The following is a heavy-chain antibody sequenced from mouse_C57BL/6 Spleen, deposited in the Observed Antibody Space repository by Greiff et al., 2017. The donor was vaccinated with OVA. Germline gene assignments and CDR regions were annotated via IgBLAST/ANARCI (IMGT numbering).Heavy chain of an antibody. CDR2: IDPSDSYT. J-gene: IGHJ4*01. CDR3: ARRRYYVHYYATDY. V-gene: IGHV1-50*01. D-gene: IGHD1-1*01. Sequence: QVQLQQPGAELVQPGASVRLSCKASGYTFTSYWMQWVNQRPGQGLEWIGEIDPSDSYTNYNHKFKGKATLTVDTSSSTAYMQLSSLTSEDSAVYYCARRRYYVHYYATDYWGEGTSFTVSS. CDR1: GYTFTSYW.